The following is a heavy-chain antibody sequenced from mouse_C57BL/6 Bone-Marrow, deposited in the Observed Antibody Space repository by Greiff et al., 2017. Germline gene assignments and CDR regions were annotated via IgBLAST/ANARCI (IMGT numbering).Heavy chain of an antibody. J-gene: IGHJ2*01. V-gene: IGHV5-4*01. Sequence: EVQGVESGGGLVKPGGSLKLSCAASGFTFSSYAMSWVRQTPEKRLEWVATISDGGSYTYYPDNVKGRFTISRDNAKNNLYLQMSHLKSEDTAMYYCARDGGLLLDYWGQGTTLTVSS. CDR1: GFTFSSYA. CDR3: ARDGGLLLDY. CDR2: ISDGGSYT. D-gene: IGHD2-3*01.